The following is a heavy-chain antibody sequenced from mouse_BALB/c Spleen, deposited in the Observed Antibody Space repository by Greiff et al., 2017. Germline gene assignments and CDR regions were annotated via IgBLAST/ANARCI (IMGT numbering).Heavy chain of an antibody. Sequence: QVQLQQPGAELVMPGASVKMSCKASGYTFTDYWMHWVKQRPGQGLEWIGAIDTSDSYTSYNQKFKGKATLTVDESSSTAYMQLSSLTSEDSAVYYCARSQTARYATDYWGQGTSVTVSS. V-gene: IGHV1-69*01. CDR3: ARSQTARYATDY. CDR1: GYTFTDYW. CDR2: IDTSDSYT. J-gene: IGHJ4*01. D-gene: IGHD3-2*01.